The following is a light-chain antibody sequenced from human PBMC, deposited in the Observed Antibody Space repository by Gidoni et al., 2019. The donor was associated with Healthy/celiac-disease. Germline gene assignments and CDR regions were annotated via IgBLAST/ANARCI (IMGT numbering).Light chain of an antibody. CDR3: QQSYSTLWT. CDR2: AAS. CDR1: QSISSY. V-gene: IGKV1-39*01. Sequence: IQMTQSPSSLSASVGDRVTITCRASQSISSYLNWYQQKPGKAPKLLIYAASSLQSGVPSRFSGSGSGTHFSLCISSLQPEDFPTYYCQQSYSTLWTFGQGPKVEIK. J-gene: IGKJ1*01.